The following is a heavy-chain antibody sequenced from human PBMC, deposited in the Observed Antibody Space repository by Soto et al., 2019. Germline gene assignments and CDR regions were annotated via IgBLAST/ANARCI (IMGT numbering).Heavy chain of an antibody. CDR1: GYTFTGYY. D-gene: IGHD4-17*01. J-gene: IGHJ6*03. CDR2: INPNSGGT. Sequence: ASVKVSCKASGYTFTGYYMHWVRQAPGQGLEWMGWINPNSGGTNYAQKFQGWVTMTRDTSISTAYMELSRLRSDDTAVYYCARAVTNFDYYYYYMDVWGKGTTVTVSS. V-gene: IGHV1-2*04. CDR3: ARAVTNFDYYYYYMDV.